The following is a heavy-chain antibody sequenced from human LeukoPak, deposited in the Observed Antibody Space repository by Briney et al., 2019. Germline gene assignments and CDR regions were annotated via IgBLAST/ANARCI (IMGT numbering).Heavy chain of an antibody. D-gene: IGHD1-14*01. CDR2: MRYDGSNK. Sequence: GGAVRLSFVGCGFIFSKNGMHWVRQAACKGLEGVAFMRYDGSNKYYADSVKGRFPISRDNSKNPLYLQMSSLRAEDTAVYYCAKDTTPPKAGFDPWGQGTLVTVSS. CDR3: AKDTTPPKAGFDP. V-gene: IGHV3-30*02. CDR1: GFIFSKNG. J-gene: IGHJ5*02.